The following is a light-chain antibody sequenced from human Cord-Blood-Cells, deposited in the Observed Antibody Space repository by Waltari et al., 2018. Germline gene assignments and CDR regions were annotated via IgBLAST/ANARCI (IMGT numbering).Light chain of an antibody. J-gene: IGLJ2*01. CDR1: SNKLCNQG. CDR2: RNN. V-gene: IGLV10-54*01. CDR3: SAWDSSLSAQV. Sequence: QAGLTQPPSVSKGLRQTATLTCTGHSNKLCNQGAAWLQQHQRHPPKLLSYRNNNRPSGISERLSASRSGNTASLTITGLQPEDEADYYCSAWDSSLSAQVFGGGTKLTVL.